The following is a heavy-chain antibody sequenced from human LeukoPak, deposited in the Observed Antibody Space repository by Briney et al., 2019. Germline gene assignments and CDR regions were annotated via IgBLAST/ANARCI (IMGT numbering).Heavy chain of an antibody. D-gene: IGHD3-10*01. Sequence: KPSETLSLTCTVSGGSISTYYWSWIRQSPGKGLEWIGNIYYSGVTNYNPSLKSRVTISVDTSKNQFSLRLTSVIAADTAVYYCTRDRFGGGWFDPWGQGILVTVSS. CDR3: TRDRFGGGWFDP. CDR1: GGSISTYY. V-gene: IGHV4-59*08. CDR2: IYYSGVT. J-gene: IGHJ5*02.